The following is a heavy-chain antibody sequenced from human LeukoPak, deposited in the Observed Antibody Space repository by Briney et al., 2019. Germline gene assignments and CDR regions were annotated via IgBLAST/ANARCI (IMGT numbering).Heavy chain of an antibody. CDR3: ARDRWYSSSWSPGWFDP. V-gene: IGHV1-2*02. J-gene: IGHJ5*02. CDR1: GYTFTGYY. Sequence: ASVKVSCKASGYTFTGYYMHWVRQAPGQGLEWMGWINPNSGGTNYAQKFQGRVTMTRDTSISTAYMELSRLRSDDTAVYYCARDRWYSSSWSPGWFDPWGQGTLVTVSS. D-gene: IGHD6-13*01. CDR2: INPNSGGT.